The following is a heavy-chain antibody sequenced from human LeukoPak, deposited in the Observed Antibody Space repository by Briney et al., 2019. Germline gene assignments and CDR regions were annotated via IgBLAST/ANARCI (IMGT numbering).Heavy chain of an antibody. V-gene: IGHV4-39*01. CDR2: VYYSGTT. D-gene: IGHD5-24*01. CDR3: ARQRDGYSTGVLDS. CDR1: GGSISSNNHY. J-gene: IGHJ4*02. Sequence: SETLSLTCTVSGGSISSNNHYWGWIRQPPGKGLEWIGSVYYSGTTYYNPSLKSRVTISVDTSANYFSLKRRFVTAADTAVYFCARQRDGYSTGVLDSWGQGTLVTVSS.